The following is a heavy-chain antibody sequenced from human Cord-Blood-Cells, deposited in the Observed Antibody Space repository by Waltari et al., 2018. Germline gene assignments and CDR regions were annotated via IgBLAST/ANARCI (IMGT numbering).Heavy chain of an antibody. D-gene: IGHD2-2*01. Sequence: QVQLVQSGAEVKKPGASVTVSCKASGYTFTGYYMHWVRQAPGQGLEWMGRINPNSGGTNYAQKFQGRVTMTRDTSISTAYMELSRLRSDDTAVYYCARDFCSSTSCYDYWGQGTLVTVSS. CDR1: GYTFTGYY. J-gene: IGHJ4*02. CDR2: INPNSGGT. CDR3: ARDFCSSTSCYDY. V-gene: IGHV1-2*06.